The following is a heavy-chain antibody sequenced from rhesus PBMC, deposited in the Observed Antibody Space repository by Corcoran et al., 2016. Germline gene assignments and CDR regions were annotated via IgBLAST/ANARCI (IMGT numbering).Heavy chain of an antibody. D-gene: IGHD6-13*01. CDR2: IYWDDDE. V-gene: IGHV2-174*01. J-gene: IGHJ4*01. Sequence: QVTLKESGPALVTPTQTLTLTCTFSGFSITTGGVAGGGIRQPPGKALEWLALIYWDDDEYYNTSLKSRLTISKDTSKNQVVLTMTNMDPVDTATYFCVRRLGIAAGRGFDYWGQGVLVTVSS. CDR1: GFSITTGGVA. CDR3: VRRLGIAAGRGFDY.